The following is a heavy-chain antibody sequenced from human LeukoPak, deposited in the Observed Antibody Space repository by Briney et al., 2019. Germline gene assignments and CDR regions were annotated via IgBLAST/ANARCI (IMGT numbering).Heavy chain of an antibody. V-gene: IGHV1-24*01. CDR1: GYTLTELS. CDR3: ATRMYSSSWYEYYFDY. CDR2: FDPEDGET. Sequence: ASVKVSCKVSGYTLTELSMHWVRQAPGKGLEWMGGFDPEDGETIYAQKFQGRVTMTEDTSTDTAYMEPSSLRSEDTAVYYCATRMYSSSWYEYYFDYWGQGTLVTVSS. J-gene: IGHJ4*02. D-gene: IGHD6-13*01.